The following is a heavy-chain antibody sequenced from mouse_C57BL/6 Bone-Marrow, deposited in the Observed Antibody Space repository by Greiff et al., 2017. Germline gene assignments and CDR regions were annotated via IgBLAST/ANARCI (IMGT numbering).Heavy chain of an antibody. D-gene: IGHD2-5*01. J-gene: IGHJ2*01. CDR1: GYTFTSYW. V-gene: IGHV1-85*01. CDR3: ARRRSNYED. CDR2: IYPRDGST. Sequence: VQLQQPGPELVKPGASVKLSCKASGYTFTSYWIHWVKQRPGQGLEWIGWIYPRDGSTNYNEKFKGKATLTVDTSSSTAYMELHSRTSEDSAVYFCARRRSNYEDWGQGTTLTVSS.